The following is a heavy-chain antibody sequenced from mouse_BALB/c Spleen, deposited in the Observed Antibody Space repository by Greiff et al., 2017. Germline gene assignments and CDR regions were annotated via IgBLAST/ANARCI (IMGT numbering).Heavy chain of an antibody. CDR2: INPSSGYT. D-gene: IGHD2-13*01. V-gene: IGHV1-4*01. Sequence: VKLVESGAELARPGASVKMSCKASGYTFTSYTMHWVKQRPGQGLEWIGYINPSSGYTNYNQKFKDKATLTADKSSSTAYMQLSSLTSEDSAVYYCARDGVTTGYYAMDYWGQGTSVTVSS. CDR3: ARDGVTTGYYAMDY. CDR1: GYTFTSYT. J-gene: IGHJ4*01.